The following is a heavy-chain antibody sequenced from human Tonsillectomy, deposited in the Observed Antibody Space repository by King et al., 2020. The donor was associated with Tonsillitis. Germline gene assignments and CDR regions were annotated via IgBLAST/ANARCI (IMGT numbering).Heavy chain of an antibody. CDR1: GFTFSSYA. CDR3: ASAHPDLRTGLFDY. D-gene: IGHD1-14*01. CDR2: ISYDGSNK. J-gene: IGHJ4*02. Sequence: VQLVESGGGVVQPGRSLRLSCAASGFTFSSYAMHWVRQAPGKGLEWVAVISYDGSNKYYADSVKGRFTISRDNSKNTLYLQMNSLRAEDTAVYYCASAHPDLRTGLFDYWGQGTLVTVSS. V-gene: IGHV3-30*04.